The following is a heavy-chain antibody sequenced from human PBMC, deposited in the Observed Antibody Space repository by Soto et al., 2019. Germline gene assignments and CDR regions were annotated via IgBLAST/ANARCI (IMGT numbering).Heavy chain of an antibody. V-gene: IGHV4-39*01. CDR3: ARHLYVTFDY. J-gene: IGHJ4*02. Sequence: SETLSLTCTVSGDSISSSSYYWGWIRQPPGKGLEWIGSIYYSGSTYYNPSLKSRVTISGDTSKNQFSLRLRSVTAADTAVYYCARHLYVTFDYWGQGTLVTVS. D-gene: IGHD3-16*01. CDR1: GDSISSSSYY. CDR2: IYYSGST.